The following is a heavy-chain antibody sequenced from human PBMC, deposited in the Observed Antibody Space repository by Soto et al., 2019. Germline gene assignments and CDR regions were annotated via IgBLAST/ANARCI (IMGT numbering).Heavy chain of an antibody. D-gene: IGHD4-17*01. V-gene: IGHV3-23*01. CDR2: ISGSSSTT. CDR3: APTRYDYGDDAVGY. J-gene: IGHJ4*01. Sequence: EVQLLEYGGGLVQRGESLRLSCVASGFTFNKYAMTWVRQAPGKGLERVSSISGSSSTTYYADSVKGRFTISRDNSKNTVYLHMNTLSTEDTAVYYCAPTRYDYGDDAVGYWGQGTLVTVSS. CDR1: GFTFNKYA.